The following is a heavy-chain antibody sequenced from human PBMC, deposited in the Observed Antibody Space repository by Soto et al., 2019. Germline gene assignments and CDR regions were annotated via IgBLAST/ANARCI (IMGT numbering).Heavy chain of an antibody. D-gene: IGHD6-6*01. Sequence: GASVKVSCKASGYTFTGYYMHWVRQAPGQGLEWMGWINPNSGGTNYAQNFQGRVTMTRDTSINTAYMELSRLTSDDTAVYYCARGSAARHNYYYYGMDVWGQGTTVTVSS. J-gene: IGHJ6*02. CDR1: GYTFTGYY. CDR2: INPNSGGT. CDR3: ARGSAARHNYYYYGMDV. V-gene: IGHV1-2*02.